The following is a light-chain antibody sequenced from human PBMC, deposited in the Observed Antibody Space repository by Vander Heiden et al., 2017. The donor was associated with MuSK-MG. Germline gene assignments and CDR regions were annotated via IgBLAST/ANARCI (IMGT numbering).Light chain of an antibody. CDR2: GAN. CDR1: QSVGSNY. CDR3: QQDVRSPLT. J-gene: IGKJ4*01. V-gene: IGKV3-20*01. Sequence: EIVLTQSPGTLSLSPGERATLSCRASQSVGSNYLSWYQQKPGQAPRLLIYGANERATGIPDRFSGSGSGTDFTLTISRLEPEDFAVYYCQQDVRSPLTFGGGTMVEIK.